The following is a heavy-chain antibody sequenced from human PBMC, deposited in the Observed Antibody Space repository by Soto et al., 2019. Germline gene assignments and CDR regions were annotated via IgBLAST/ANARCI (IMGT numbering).Heavy chain of an antibody. Sequence: VESLRTSRQGAGDSLTRYWIVWVLQMPGKGLEWMGIIYAGDSYTIYSPSFQGQVTISADKSISTAYLQWSSLKASDTAMYYCARRSGKTKGDPFDYWGQGTMVTVSS. J-gene: IGHJ4*02. CDR1: GDSLTRYW. CDR3: ARRSGKTKGDPFDY. CDR2: IYAGDSYT. V-gene: IGHV5-51*01.